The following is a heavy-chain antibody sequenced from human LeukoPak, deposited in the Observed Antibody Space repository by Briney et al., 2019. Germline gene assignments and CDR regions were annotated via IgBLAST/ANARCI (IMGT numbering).Heavy chain of an antibody. CDR3: ARDLVVVPAAMGGMDV. D-gene: IGHD2-2*01. J-gene: IGHJ6*02. CDR1: GYTFTSYY. V-gene: IGHV1-2*02. CDR2: INPNSGGT. Sequence: VASVKVSCKASGYTFTSYYMHWVRQAPGQGLEWVGWINPNSGGTNYAQKFQGRVTMTRDTSISTAYMELSRLRSDDTAVYYCARDLVVVPAAMGGMDVWGQGTTVTVSS.